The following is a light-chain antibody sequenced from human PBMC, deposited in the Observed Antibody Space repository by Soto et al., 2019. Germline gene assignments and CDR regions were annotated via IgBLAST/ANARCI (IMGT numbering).Light chain of an antibody. Sequence: EVGLTQSPGTLSLSQGERATLSCRASQSVSSSYLAWYQQKPGQAPRLLIYGASSRATGIPDRFSGSGSGTDFSLTINRLEPEDFAMYFCQQYGSSPWTFGQGTKVDI. V-gene: IGKV3-20*01. J-gene: IGKJ1*01. CDR3: QQYGSSPWT. CDR2: GAS. CDR1: QSVSSSY.